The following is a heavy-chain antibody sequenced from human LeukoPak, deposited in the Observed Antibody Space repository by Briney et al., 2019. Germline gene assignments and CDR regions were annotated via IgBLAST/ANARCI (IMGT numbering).Heavy chain of an antibody. V-gene: IGHV2-5*02. D-gene: IGHD6-19*01. J-gene: IGHJ4*01. CDR1: GFSLSTSGVG. Sequence: NASGPTLVKPTQTLTLTCTFSGFSLSTSGVGVGWIRQPPGKALELLALIYWDDDERYSPSLKNRLTITKDTSKNQVVLTMTNMDPMDTATYYCAHRRKIGSVWYSFDYWGQGTLVTVSS. CDR3: AHRRKIGSVWYSFDY. CDR2: IYWDDDE.